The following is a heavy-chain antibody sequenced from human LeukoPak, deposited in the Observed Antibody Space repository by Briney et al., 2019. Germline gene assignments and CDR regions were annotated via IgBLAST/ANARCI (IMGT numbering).Heavy chain of an antibody. J-gene: IGHJ4*02. Sequence: GGSLRLSCKASGYTVNNPCMTWVRQAPGKGLEWVGRIKSRTDGGTTDYAAPVKDRFTISRDDSKNTLYLHMNSLKTVDTAVYYLFSLYDIPEFDYWGQGTLVTVSS. CDR2: IKSRTDGGTT. CDR1: GYTVNNPC. D-gene: IGHD5/OR15-5a*01. V-gene: IGHV3-15*01. CDR3: FSLYDIPEFDY.